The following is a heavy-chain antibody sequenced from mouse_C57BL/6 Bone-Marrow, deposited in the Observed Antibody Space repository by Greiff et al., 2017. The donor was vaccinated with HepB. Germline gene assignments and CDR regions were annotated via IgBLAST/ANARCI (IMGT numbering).Heavy chain of an antibody. CDR3: ARRVITVPWYFDV. J-gene: IGHJ1*03. Sequence: QVQLQQPGAELVMPGASVKLSCKASGYTFTSYWMHWVKQRPGQGLEWIGEIDPSDSYTNYNQKFKGKSTLTVDKSSSTAYMQLSSLTSEDSAVYYCARRVITVPWYFDVWGTGTTVTVSS. CDR2: IDPSDSYT. V-gene: IGHV1-69*01. D-gene: IGHD1-1*01. CDR1: GYTFTSYW.